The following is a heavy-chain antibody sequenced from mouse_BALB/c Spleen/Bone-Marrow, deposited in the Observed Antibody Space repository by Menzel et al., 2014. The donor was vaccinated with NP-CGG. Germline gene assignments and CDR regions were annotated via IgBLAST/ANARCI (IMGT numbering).Heavy chain of an antibody. J-gene: IGHJ4*01. V-gene: IGHV1-87*01. CDR2: IYPGDGDT. Sequence: VQLQQSGAELARPGASVKLSYKASGYTFTSYWMQWVKQRPGQGLEWIGAIYPGDGDTRYTQKFKGKATLTADKSSSTAYMQLSSLASEDSAVYYCARRDYGIRENYYAMDYWGQGTSVTVSS. D-gene: IGHD1-2*01. CDR1: GYTFTSYW. CDR3: ARRDYGIRENYYAMDY.